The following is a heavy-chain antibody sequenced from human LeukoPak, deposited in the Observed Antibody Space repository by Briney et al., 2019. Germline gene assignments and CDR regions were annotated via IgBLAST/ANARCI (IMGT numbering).Heavy chain of an antibody. J-gene: IGHJ5*02. CDR3: ATTGIAFRWFDP. D-gene: IGHD2-15*01. Sequence: SETLSLTCTVSGGSISSSSYYWGWIRQPPGKGLEWIGCIYYSGSTYYNPSLKSRVTISVDTSKNQFSLKLSSVTAADTAVYYCATTGIAFRWFDPWGQGTLVTVSS. CDR2: IYYSGST. V-gene: IGHV4-39*01. CDR1: GGSISSSSYY.